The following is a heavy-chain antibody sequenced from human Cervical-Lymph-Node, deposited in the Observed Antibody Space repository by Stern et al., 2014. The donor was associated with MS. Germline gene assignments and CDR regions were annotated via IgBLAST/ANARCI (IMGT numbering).Heavy chain of an antibody. J-gene: IGHJ6*02. CDR3: ARDRRVHTNDYFLYGMAV. V-gene: IGHV3-7*01. CDR2: TKQDGSEQ. D-gene: IGHD2-8*01. CDR1: GFALSDYW. Sequence: EVQLVQSGGGLVQPGGSLRLSCAASGFALSDYWMNWVRQAPGKGLEWVANTKQDGSEQFHVDSVKGRFTIIRDNAKNILYLQMDSLRAEDSAVYYCARDRRVHTNDYFLYGMAVWGQGTTVTVSS.